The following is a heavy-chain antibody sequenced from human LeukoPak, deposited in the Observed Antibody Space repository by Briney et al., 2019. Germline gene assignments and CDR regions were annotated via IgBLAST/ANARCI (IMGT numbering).Heavy chain of an antibody. CDR3: ARRGDLARFDP. CDR2: ISTYNGNT. Sequence: ASVKVSCKASGYTFTSYAMHWVRQAPGQRLEWMGWISTYNGNTNYVQRLQGRVTMTTDTSTGTAYMELRSLRSDDTAVYYCARRGDLARFDPWGQGTLVTVSS. CDR1: GYTFTSYA. D-gene: IGHD2-21*02. V-gene: IGHV1-18*01. J-gene: IGHJ5*02.